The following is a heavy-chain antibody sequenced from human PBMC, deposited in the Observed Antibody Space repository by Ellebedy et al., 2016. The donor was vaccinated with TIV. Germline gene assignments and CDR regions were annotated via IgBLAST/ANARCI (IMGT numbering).Heavy chain of an antibody. V-gene: IGHV3-23*01. CDR3: AKDWGWGY. D-gene: IGHD3-16*01. CDR1: GFTFSDYY. CDR2: ISGSGGST. Sequence: GESLKISXAASGFTFSDYYMSWIRQAPGKGLEWVSAISGSGGSTYYADSVKGRFTISRDNSKNTLYLQMNSLRAEDTAVYYCAKDWGWGYWGQGTLVTVSS. J-gene: IGHJ4*02.